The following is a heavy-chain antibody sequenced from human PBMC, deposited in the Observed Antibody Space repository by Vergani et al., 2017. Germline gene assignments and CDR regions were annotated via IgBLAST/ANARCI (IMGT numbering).Heavy chain of an antibody. Sequence: QLQLQESGPGLVKPSETLSLTCTVSGGSISSSSYYWGWIRQPPGKGLEWIGSIYYSGSTYYNPSLKSRVTISVDTSKNQFSLKLSSVTAADTAVYYCARRKEYSSSWYSVESYWYFDLWGRGTLVTVSS. D-gene: IGHD6-13*01. CDR3: ARRKEYSSSWYSVESYWYFDL. CDR1: GGSISSSSYY. CDR2: IYYSGST. V-gene: IGHV4-39*01. J-gene: IGHJ2*01.